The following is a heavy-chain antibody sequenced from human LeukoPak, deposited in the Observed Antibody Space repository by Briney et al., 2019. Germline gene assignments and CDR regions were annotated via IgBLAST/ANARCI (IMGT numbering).Heavy chain of an antibody. CDR2: IYYSGST. V-gene: IGHV4-59*08. CDR1: GGSINTYY. D-gene: IGHD1-26*01. J-gene: IGHJ4*02. CDR3: ARVVGATLFDY. Sequence: PSETLSLTCTVSGGSINTYYWSWIRQPPGKGLEWIGYIYYSGSTNNNPSLKSRVTISVDTSKNQFSLKLSSVTAADTAVYYCARVVGATLFDYWGQGTLVTVSS.